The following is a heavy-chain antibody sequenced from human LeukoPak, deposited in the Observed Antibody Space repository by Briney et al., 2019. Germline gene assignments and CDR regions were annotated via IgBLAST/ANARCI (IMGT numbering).Heavy chain of an antibody. CDR3: ARGYCSSTSCYTSPRFTTTVGVDP. J-gene: IGHJ5*02. D-gene: IGHD2-2*02. CDR2: INPSGGST. Sequence: GASVKVSCKASGYTFTSYYIHWVRQAPGQGLEWMGIINPSGGSTSYAQKFQGRVTMTRDTSTSTVYMELSSLRSEDTAVYYCARGYCSSTSCYTSPRFTTTVGVDPWGQGTLVTVSS. V-gene: IGHV1-46*01. CDR1: GYTFTSYY.